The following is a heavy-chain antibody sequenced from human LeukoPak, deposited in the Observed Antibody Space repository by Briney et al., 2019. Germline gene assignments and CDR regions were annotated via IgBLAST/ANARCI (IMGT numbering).Heavy chain of an antibody. V-gene: IGHV4-39*07. D-gene: IGHD5-18*01. CDR2: LYYNGNT. CDR1: GTSVTTNNNY. J-gene: IGHJ4*02. Sequence: SETLSLTCTVSGTSVTTNNNYWVWIRQPPGKGLEWIGSLYYNGNTFYNASFKSLVTISLDTSKNQFSLSLSSVTAADTAVYFCARDSSGIKIWLPLDFWGQGTLVTVSS. CDR3: ARDSSGIKIWLPLDF.